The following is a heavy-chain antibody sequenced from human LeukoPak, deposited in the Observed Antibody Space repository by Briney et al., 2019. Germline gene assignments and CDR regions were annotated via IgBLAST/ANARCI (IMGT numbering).Heavy chain of an antibody. D-gene: IGHD2-21*01. J-gene: IGHJ4*02. Sequence: SVKVSCKASGYTFTTYDINWVRQATGQGLEWMAWMNPNSGNTGYAQKFQGRVTMTRNTSISTAYMELSSLRSEDTAVYYCARVAGNCGGDCYRLVYWGQGTLVTVAS. CDR3: ARVAGNCGGDCYRLVY. V-gene: IGHV1-8*01. CDR2: MNPNSGNT. CDR1: GYTFTTYD.